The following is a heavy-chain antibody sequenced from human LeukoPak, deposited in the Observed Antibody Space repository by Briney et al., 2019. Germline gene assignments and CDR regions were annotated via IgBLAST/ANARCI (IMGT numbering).Heavy chain of an antibody. J-gene: IGHJ4*02. Sequence: GASVTVSCKSSVYTFITCDINWVRQPTAQGPEWMGWMNPNSGNTGFANKFQGRVTMTRNTYRNTAYMELSSVRSDDTAVYYCARVLGSIAHWGQGTLVTVSS. CDR2: MNPNSGNT. D-gene: IGHD4/OR15-4a*01. CDR3: ARVLGSIAH. V-gene: IGHV1-8*01. CDR1: VYTFITCD.